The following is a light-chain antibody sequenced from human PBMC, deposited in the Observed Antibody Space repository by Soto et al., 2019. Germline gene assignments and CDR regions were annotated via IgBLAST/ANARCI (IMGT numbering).Light chain of an antibody. Sequence: QSVLAQPASVSGSPGQSITISCTGTSSDVGSYNLVSWYQQHPGKAPKLMIYEGSKRPSGVSNRFSGSKSGNTASLTISGLQAEDEADYYCCSYAGSSTVLYFFGTGTKVTVL. CDR3: CSYAGSSTVLYF. V-gene: IGLV2-23*01. CDR2: EGS. CDR1: SSDVGSYNL. J-gene: IGLJ1*01.